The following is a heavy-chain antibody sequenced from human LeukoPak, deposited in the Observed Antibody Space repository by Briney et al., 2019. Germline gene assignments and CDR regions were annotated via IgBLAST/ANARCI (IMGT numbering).Heavy chain of an antibody. CDR3: ARVGCSSTSCYGEFDY. D-gene: IGHD2-2*01. V-gene: IGHV1-69*13. CDR2: IIPIFGTA. Sequence: ASVKVSCKASGGTFSSYAISWVRQAPGQGLECMGGIIPIFGTANYAQKFQGRVTITADESTSTAYMELSSLRSEDTAVYYCARVGCSSTSCYGEFDYWGQGTLATVSS. CDR1: GGTFSSYA. J-gene: IGHJ4*02.